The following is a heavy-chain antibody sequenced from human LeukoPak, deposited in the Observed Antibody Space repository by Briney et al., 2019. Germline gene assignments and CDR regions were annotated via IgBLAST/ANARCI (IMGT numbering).Heavy chain of an antibody. V-gene: IGHV1-8*01. CDR3: ARSYYDSSGYHFPPRY. CDR2: MNPNSGNT. D-gene: IGHD3-22*01. CDR1: GYTFTSYD. Sequence: GASVKVSCKASGYTFTSYDINWVRQATGQGLEWMGWMNPNSGNTGYAQKFQGRVTMTRNTSISTAYMELSSLRSEDTAVYYCARSYYDSSGYHFPPRYWGQGTLVTVSS. J-gene: IGHJ4*02.